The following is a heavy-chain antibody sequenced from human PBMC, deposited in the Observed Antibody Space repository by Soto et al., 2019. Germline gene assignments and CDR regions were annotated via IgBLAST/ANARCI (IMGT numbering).Heavy chain of an antibody. CDR2: ISGSGGTT. CDR3: AKDQAAAGTISRYFQH. D-gene: IGHD6-13*01. CDR1: GFSFSTYA. J-gene: IGHJ1*01. Sequence: EVQLLESGGGLVQPEGSLGLSCAASGFSFSTYAMSWVRQAPGKGLEWVSGISGSGGTTYYADSVKGRFTISRDNSKNTLYLQVNSLRAEDTVVYYCAKDQAAAGTISRYFQHWGQGTLVTVSS. V-gene: IGHV3-23*01.